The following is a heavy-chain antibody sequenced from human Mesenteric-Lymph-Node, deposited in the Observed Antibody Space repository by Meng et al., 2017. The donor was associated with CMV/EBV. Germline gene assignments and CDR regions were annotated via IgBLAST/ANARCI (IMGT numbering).Heavy chain of an antibody. J-gene: IGHJ4*02. D-gene: IGHD5-18*01. CDR2: IIPILGIA. CDR1: GGTFSSYA. Sequence: KTSGGTFSSYAFNWVRQAPGQGLEWMGRIIPILGIANYAQKFQDRVTVTTDTSTTTAYMELRSLSSDDTAVYYCARVWTQLWALPDYWGQGTLVTVSS. V-gene: IGHV1-69*04. CDR3: ARVWTQLWALPDY.